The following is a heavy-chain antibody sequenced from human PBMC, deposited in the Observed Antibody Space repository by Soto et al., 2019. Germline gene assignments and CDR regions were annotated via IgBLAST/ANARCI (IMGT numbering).Heavy chain of an antibody. J-gene: IGHJ4*02. CDR2: ISAYNGNT. V-gene: IGHV1-18*01. CDR1: GYTFTSYG. D-gene: IGHD6-6*01. CDR3: AREGPLYSSSSGGDY. Sequence: ASVKVSCKASGYTFTSYGISWVRQAPGQGLEWMGWISAYNGNTNYAQKLQGRVTMTTDTSTSTAYMELRSLRSDDTAVYYCAREGPLYSSSSGGDYWGQGTLVTVSS.